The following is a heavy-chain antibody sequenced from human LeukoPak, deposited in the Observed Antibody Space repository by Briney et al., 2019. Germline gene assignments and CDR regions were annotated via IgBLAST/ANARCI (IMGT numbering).Heavy chain of an antibody. Sequence: ASVKVSCKASGYTFTSYYMHWVRQAPGQGLEWMGIINPSGGSTSYAQKFQGRVTMTRDTSTSTVYMELSSLRSEDTAVYYCAGDYDPLSLRWVSGSYLDYYYYYGMDVWGQGTTVTVSS. CDR1: GYTFTSYY. CDR3: AGDYDPLSLRWVSGSYLDYYYYYGMDV. CDR2: INPSGGST. V-gene: IGHV1-46*01. D-gene: IGHD1-26*01. J-gene: IGHJ6*02.